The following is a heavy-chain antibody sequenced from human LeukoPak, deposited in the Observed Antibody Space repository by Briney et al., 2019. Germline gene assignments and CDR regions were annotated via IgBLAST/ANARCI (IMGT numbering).Heavy chain of an antibody. D-gene: IGHD3-22*01. Sequence: GGSLRLSCTASGFTFGDYAMSWFRQAPGKGLEWVSYISSSTSTIYYADSVKGRFTISRDNAKNSLYLQMNSLRAEDTAVYYCAREGYYYDSSGYYYYYYGMDVWGQGTTVTVSS. CDR2: ISSSTSTI. V-gene: IGHV3-48*04. J-gene: IGHJ6*02. CDR1: GFTFGDYA. CDR3: AREGYYYDSSGYYYYYYGMDV.